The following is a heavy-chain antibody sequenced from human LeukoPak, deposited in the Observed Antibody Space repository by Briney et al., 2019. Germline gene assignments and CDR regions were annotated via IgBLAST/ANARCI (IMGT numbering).Heavy chain of an antibody. J-gene: IGHJ4*02. V-gene: IGHV4-4*07. CDR3: ARDRSYYDFWSGYFFDY. D-gene: IGHD3-3*01. CDR1: GGSISGYY. CDR2: IHTSGSA. Sequence: SETLSLTCTVSGGSISGYYWSWIRQPAGKGLEWIGRIHTSGSANYNPSLKSRVTMSVDTSKNQFSLKLSSVTAADTAVYYCARDRSYYDFWSGYFFDYWGQGTLVTVSS.